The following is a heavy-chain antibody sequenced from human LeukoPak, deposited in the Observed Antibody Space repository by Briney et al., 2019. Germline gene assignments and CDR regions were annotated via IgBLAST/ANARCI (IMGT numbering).Heavy chain of an antibody. CDR3: ARDRSITMVRGVKYYYYMDV. Sequence: GGSLRLSCAASGFTVSSNYMSWVRQAPGKGLGWVSVIYSGGSTYYANSVKGRFTISRDNSKNTLYLQMNSLRAEDTAVYYCARDRSITMVRGVKYYYYMDVWGKGTTVTISS. J-gene: IGHJ6*03. V-gene: IGHV3-66*01. D-gene: IGHD3-10*01. CDR1: GFTVSSNY. CDR2: IYSGGST.